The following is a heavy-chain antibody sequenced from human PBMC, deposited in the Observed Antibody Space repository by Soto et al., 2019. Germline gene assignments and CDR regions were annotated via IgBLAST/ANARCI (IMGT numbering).Heavy chain of an antibody. CDR1: GFNFSSYC. Sequence: PGGSLRLSCAASGFNFSSYCMHWVRQAPGKGLEWVAVIWYDGSNKYYADSVKGRFTISRDNSKNTLYLQMNSLRAEDTAVYYCARDSSPNCSGGSCYGPFDYWGQGTLVTVSS. CDR3: ARDSSPNCSGGSCYGPFDY. V-gene: IGHV3-33*01. CDR2: IWYDGSNK. J-gene: IGHJ4*02. D-gene: IGHD2-15*01.